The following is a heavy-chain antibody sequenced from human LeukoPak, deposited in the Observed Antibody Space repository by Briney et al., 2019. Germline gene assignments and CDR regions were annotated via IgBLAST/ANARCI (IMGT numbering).Heavy chain of an antibody. Sequence: PGGSLRLSCAASGFAVSSNYMSWVRQAPGKGLEWVSVMYSGGNTYYADSVKGRFTISRDSSKNTLCLQMNSLRAEDTAVYYCARAHCRSTSCYYGDAFDIWGQGTMVTVSS. CDR2: MYSGGNT. CDR1: GFAVSSNY. D-gene: IGHD2-2*01. V-gene: IGHV3-53*01. J-gene: IGHJ3*02. CDR3: ARAHCRSTSCYYGDAFDI.